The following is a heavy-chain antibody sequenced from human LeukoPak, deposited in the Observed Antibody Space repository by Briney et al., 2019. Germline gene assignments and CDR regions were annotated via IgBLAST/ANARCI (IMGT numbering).Heavy chain of an antibody. Sequence: GGSLRLSCATSGFTFDDYAMHWVRQAPGKGLEWVSSISWNSGNIHYADSVKGRFTISRDNAKNSLYLQMNSLRAEDMALYYCARDLVATVGDAFDVWGQGTMVTVSS. J-gene: IGHJ3*01. CDR3: ARDLVATVGDAFDV. CDR1: GFTFDDYA. V-gene: IGHV3-9*03. CDR2: ISWNSGNI. D-gene: IGHD5-12*01.